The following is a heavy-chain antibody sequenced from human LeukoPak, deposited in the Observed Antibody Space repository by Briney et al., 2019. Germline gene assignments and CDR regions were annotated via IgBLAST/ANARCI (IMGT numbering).Heavy chain of an antibody. CDR3: ARGTMLRGLIADFDY. D-gene: IGHD3-10*01. CDR2: IYPGDSDT. J-gene: IGHJ4*02. CDR1: GYRFTSYW. V-gene: IGHV5-51*04. Sequence: GESLKISCKGSGYRFTSYWIGWVRQMPGKGLEWMGIIYPGDSDTRYSPSFQGQVTISADKPISTAYLQWSSLKASDTAMYYCARGTMLRGLIADFDYWGQGTLVTVSS.